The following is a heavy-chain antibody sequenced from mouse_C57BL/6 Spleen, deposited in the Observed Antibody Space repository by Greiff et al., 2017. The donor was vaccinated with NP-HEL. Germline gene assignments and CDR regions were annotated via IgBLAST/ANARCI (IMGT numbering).Heavy chain of an antibody. CDR2: LSSGGSYT. CDR1: GFTFSSYG. J-gene: IGHJ4*01. Sequence: EVKLVESGGDLVKPGGSLKLSCAASGFTFSSYGMSWVRQTPDKRLEWVATLSSGGSYTYYPDSVKGRFTISRDNAKNTLYLQMSSLKSEDTAMYYCASYYGNYYAMDYWGQGTSVTVSS. D-gene: IGHD2-1*01. CDR3: ASYYGNYYAMDY. V-gene: IGHV5-6*01.